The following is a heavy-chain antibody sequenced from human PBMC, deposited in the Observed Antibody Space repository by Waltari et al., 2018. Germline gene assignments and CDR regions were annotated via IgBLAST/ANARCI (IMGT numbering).Heavy chain of an antibody. Sequence: QLQLQESGPGLVKPSETLSLICTVSGGSISGAYYWDWIRQSPGTGLEWIADGSSGGKTNSNPSLKSRVTISTDTSKNQFSLRLSSVTAADTAVYYCARHRGVHTGYPGLDPWGQGTLVTVSS. CDR3: ARHRGVHTGYPGLDP. J-gene: IGHJ5*02. V-gene: IGHV4-39*01. D-gene: IGHD3-10*01. CDR1: GGSISGAYY. CDR2: GSSGGKT.